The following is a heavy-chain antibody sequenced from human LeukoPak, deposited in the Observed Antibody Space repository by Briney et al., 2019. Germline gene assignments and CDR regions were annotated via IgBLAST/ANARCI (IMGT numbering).Heavy chain of an antibody. V-gene: IGHV1-69*04. D-gene: IGHD1-26*01. CDR3: ARVSPSGSYYRGTSGAFDI. Sequence: GASVKVSCKASGGTFSSYAISWVRQAPGQGLEWMGRIIPILGIANYAQKFQGRVTITADKSTSTAYMELSSLRSEDTAVYYCARVSPSGSYYRGTSGAFDIWGQGTMVTVSS. J-gene: IGHJ3*02. CDR2: IIPILGIA. CDR1: GGTFSSYA.